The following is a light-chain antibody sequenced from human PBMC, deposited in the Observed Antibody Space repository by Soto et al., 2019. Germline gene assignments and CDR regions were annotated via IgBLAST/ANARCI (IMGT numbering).Light chain of an antibody. CDR3: QQGYNTFWT. CDR1: QPIGTS. CDR2: SAS. J-gene: IGKJ1*01. V-gene: IGKV1-39*01. Sequence: DIQMTQSPSSLSASVGDSVTVTCRASQPIGTSLHWYQQKAGKAPKVLISSASKLQTGVPSRFSGSGSGSHFTLTISNLQPEDSATYYCQQGYNTFWTFGRGTKLELK.